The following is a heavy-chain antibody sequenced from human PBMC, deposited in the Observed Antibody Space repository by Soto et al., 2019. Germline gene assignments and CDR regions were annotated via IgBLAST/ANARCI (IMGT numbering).Heavy chain of an antibody. J-gene: IGHJ6*02. CDR3: ARDGVDTATGYYYGMDV. CDR1: GYTVTSYG. CDR2: ISAYNGNT. V-gene: IGHV1-18*01. Sequence: ASVKVSCKASGYTVTSYGISWVRQAPGQGLEWMGWISAYNGNTNYAQKLQGRVTMTTDTSTSTAYMELRSLRSDDTAVYYCARDGVDTATGYYYGMDVWGQGTTVTVSS. D-gene: IGHD5-18*01.